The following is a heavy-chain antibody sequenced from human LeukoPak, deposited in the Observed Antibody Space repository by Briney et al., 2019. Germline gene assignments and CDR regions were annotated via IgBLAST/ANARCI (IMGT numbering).Heavy chain of an antibody. CDR1: GGSFSGYY. CDR3: ARHRGDNSNPRYYFYYMDV. Sequence: SETLSLTCAVSGGSFSGYYWSWIRQAPGKGLEWIGEINHSGSTNYNPSLKSRVTISTDTSKNQFSLKLTSVTAADTAMYYCARHRGDNSNPRYYFYYMDVWGKGTTVTVSS. D-gene: IGHD4-11*01. V-gene: IGHV4-34*01. J-gene: IGHJ6*03. CDR2: INHSGST.